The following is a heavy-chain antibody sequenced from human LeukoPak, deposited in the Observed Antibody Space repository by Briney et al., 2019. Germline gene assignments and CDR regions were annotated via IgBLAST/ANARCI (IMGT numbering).Heavy chain of an antibody. CDR3: ARLGEKDYHDSSPSWFDP. V-gene: IGHV5-51*01. Sequence: GESLKISCKGSGYSFTSYWIGWVRQMPGKGLEWMGIIYPGDSDTRYSPSFQGQVTISADKSISTAYLQWSSLKASDTAMYYCARLGEKDYHDSSPSWFDPWGQGTLVTVSS. D-gene: IGHD3-22*01. J-gene: IGHJ5*02. CDR1: GYSFTSYW. CDR2: IYPGDSDT.